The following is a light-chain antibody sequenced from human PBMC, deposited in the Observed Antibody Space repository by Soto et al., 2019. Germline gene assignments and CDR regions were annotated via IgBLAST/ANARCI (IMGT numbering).Light chain of an antibody. CDR2: AAS. J-gene: IGKJ4*01. Sequence: DIPMTQSPSSLSASVGDRVTITCRASQSVSSHLNWYQQKPGKAPKLLIHAASRLQSGVPSRFSGSGSGTDFTLTISSLQPEDFATYSCQQTYSTPLTFGGGTKVEI. CDR3: QQTYSTPLT. CDR1: QSVSSH. V-gene: IGKV1-39*01.